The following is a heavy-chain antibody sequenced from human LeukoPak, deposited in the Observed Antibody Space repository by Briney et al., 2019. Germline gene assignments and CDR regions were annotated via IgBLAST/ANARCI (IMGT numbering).Heavy chain of an antibody. CDR2: IYSGGST. CDR3: ARSREDSGYDLTYDY. CDR1: GFTVSSNY. V-gene: IGHV3-66*01. J-gene: IGHJ4*02. D-gene: IGHD5-12*01. Sequence: QAGGSLRLSCAASGFTVSSNYLSWVRQAPGKGLEWVSIIYSGGSTYYADSVKGRFTISRDNSKNTLYLQMKSLRAEDTAVYYCARSREDSGYDLTYDYWGQGTLVTVSS.